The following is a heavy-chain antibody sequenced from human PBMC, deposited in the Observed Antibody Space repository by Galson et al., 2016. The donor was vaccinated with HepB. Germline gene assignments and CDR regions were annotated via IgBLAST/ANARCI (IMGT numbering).Heavy chain of an antibody. Sequence: PALVKPTQTLTLTCSFSGFSLRTNGVGVNWIRQTPGKALEWLAVIYWNDDRYYWPSLKSRLTITKDTAKNEVVLILTNTDPLDAATYYCAHTTGRVSGALDYWGQGMQVIVSS. CDR1: GFSLRTNGVG. CDR2: IYWNDDR. V-gene: IGHV2-5*01. J-gene: IGHJ4*02. D-gene: IGHD7-27*01. CDR3: AHTTGRVSGALDY.